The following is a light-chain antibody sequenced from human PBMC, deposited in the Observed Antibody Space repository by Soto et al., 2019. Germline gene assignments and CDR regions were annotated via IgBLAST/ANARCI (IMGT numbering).Light chain of an antibody. CDR2: GAS. J-gene: IGKJ5*01. CDR1: QSVSSN. CDR3: QPYNNWPPIT. V-gene: IGKV3-15*01. Sequence: EIVMTQSPATLSVSPGERATLSCRASQSVSSNLAWYQQKPGQAPRLLIYGASTRATGIPARFSGSGSGTEFTLTISSLQSEDFAVYYCQPYNNWPPITFRHGTRLESK.